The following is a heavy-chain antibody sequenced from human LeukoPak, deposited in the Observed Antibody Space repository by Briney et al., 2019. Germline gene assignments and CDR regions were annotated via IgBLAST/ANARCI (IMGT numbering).Heavy chain of an antibody. J-gene: IGHJ4*02. V-gene: IGHV3-30-3*01. D-gene: IGHD6-6*01. CDR1: GFTFSSYA. Sequence: GGSLGLSCAASGFTFSSYAMHWVRQAPGKGLEWVAVISYDGSNKYYADSVKGRFTISRDNSKNTLYLQMNSLRAEDTAVYCCARDEGILGAARPLDYWGQGTLVTVSS. CDR2: ISYDGSNK. CDR3: ARDEGILGAARPLDY.